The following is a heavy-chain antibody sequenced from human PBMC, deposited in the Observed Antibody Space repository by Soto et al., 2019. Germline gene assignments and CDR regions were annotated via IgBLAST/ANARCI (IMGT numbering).Heavy chain of an antibody. D-gene: IGHD2-15*01. J-gene: IGHJ4*02. CDR2: IKEDGREK. CDR3: AREACSGGSCLDY. CDR1: GFTFSSYW. V-gene: IGHV3-7*01. Sequence: PGGSLRLSCAASGFTFSSYWMSWVRQTPEKGLEWVANIKEDGREKYYVDSVKGRFTISRDNAKNSLYLQVNTLRAEDTAVYYCAREACSGGSCLDYWGQGTLVTVSS.